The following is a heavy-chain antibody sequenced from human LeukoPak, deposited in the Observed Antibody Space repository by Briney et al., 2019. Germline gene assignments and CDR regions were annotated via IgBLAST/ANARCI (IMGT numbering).Heavy chain of an antibody. Sequence: SETLSLTCTVSGGSISNSDYSWGWIRQPPGKGLECIGTIYYSGSTYYKSSLNSRVTISVDTSKNQFSLKLRSVTAGDTAVYYCARSSGVLTGYYPYFEYWGQGTLVTVAS. CDR1: GGSISNSDYS. J-gene: IGHJ4*02. CDR2: IYYSGST. V-gene: IGHV4-39*01. CDR3: ARSSGVLTGYYPYFEY. D-gene: IGHD3-9*01.